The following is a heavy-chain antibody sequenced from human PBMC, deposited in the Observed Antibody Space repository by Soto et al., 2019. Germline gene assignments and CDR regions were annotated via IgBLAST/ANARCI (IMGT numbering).Heavy chain of an antibody. CDR3: AKDLYSSETYTYYCGMDV. Sequence: VVSRILSCAASGFTFSRYGMHWVRQAPGKGLEWVAVISYDGSNKFYADSVKGRSTISRDNSKNTLYLQMNSLRAEDTAVYYCAKDLYSSETYTYYCGMDVWGQGTTVTVSS. CDR1: GFTFSRYG. J-gene: IGHJ6*02. V-gene: IGHV3-30*18. D-gene: IGHD3-10*01. CDR2: ISYDGSNK.